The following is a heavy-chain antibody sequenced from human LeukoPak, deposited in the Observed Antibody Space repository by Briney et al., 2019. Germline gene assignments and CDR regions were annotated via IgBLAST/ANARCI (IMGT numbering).Heavy chain of an antibody. D-gene: IGHD3-16*01. CDR1: GGSISSSSYY. CDR2: IYHSGST. CDR3: ARGGDSFSWFDP. J-gene: IGHJ5*02. Sequence: SETLSLTCTVSGGSISSSSYYWGWIRQPPGKGLEWIGSIYHSGSTYYNPSLKSRVTISVDRSKNQFSLKLSSVTAADTAVYYCARGGDSFSWFDPWGQGTLVTVSS. V-gene: IGHV4-39*07.